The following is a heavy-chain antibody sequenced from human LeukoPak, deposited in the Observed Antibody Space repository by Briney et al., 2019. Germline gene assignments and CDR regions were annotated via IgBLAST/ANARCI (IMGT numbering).Heavy chain of an antibody. J-gene: IGHJ4*02. CDR3: ARDEEQQLLDY. V-gene: IGHV3-74*01. CDR1: GFTFSSYW. D-gene: IGHD6-13*01. CDR2: INSDGSST. Sequence: RGGSLRLSCAASGFTFSSYWMHWVRQAPGKGLVWVSRINSDGSSTSYADSVKGRFTISRGNAKNTLYLQMNSLRAEDTAVYYCARDEEQQLLDYWGQGTLVTVSS.